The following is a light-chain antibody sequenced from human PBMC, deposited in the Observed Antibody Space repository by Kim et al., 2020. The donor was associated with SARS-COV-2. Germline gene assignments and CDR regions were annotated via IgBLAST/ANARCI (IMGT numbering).Light chain of an antibody. CDR2: EDD. V-gene: IGLV6-57*03. J-gene: IGLJ2*01. CDR3: QSYNRSNVV. CDR1: SGSIDDNY. Sequence: GKAVTIPYTRSSGSIDDNYVQWYQQRPGGVPTAVIYEDDQRPSGVSDRFSGSIDNSSNSASLTISGLKTEDEADYYCQSYNRSNVVFGGGTQLTVL.